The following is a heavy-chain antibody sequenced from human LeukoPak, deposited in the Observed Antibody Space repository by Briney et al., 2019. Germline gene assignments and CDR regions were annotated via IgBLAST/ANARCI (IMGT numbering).Heavy chain of an antibody. Sequence: GASVKVSCKASGYTFTSYDVNWVRQATGQGLEWMGWMNPNSGNTGYAQKFQGRVTITRNTSISTAYMELSSLRSEDTAVYYCAIRLGTGWYHFDYWGQGTLVTVSS. V-gene: IGHV1-8*03. CDR1: GYTFTSYD. D-gene: IGHD6-19*01. CDR2: MNPNSGNT. CDR3: AIRLGTGWYHFDY. J-gene: IGHJ4*02.